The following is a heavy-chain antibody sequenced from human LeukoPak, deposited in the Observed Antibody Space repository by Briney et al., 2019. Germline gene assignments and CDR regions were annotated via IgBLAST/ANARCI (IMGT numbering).Heavy chain of an antibody. CDR3: AKIASSSSQPY. CDR1: GFTFSHYE. V-gene: IGHV3-48*03. D-gene: IGHD6-13*01. Sequence: GGSLRLSCAVSGFTFSHYEMSWVRQAPGKGLEWLAYISSSGRTTYYADSVRGRFTISRDNAKNSLYLQMNSLRAEDTAVYYRAKIASSSSQPYWGQGTLVSVSS. CDR2: ISSSGRTT. J-gene: IGHJ4*02.